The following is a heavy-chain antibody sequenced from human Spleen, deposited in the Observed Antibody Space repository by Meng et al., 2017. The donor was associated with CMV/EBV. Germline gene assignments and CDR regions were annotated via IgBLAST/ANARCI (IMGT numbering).Heavy chain of an antibody. J-gene: IGHJ4*02. D-gene: IGHD2-2*01. CDR1: GGSISSSSYY. Sequence: LRRRESGPGVVKPSETLSLTCTVSGGSISSSSYYWGWIRQPPGKGLEWIGSIYYSGSTYYNPSLKSRVTISVDTSKNQFSLKLSSVTAADTAVYYCAKISRGEFDYWGQGTLVTVSS. CDR2: IYYSGST. V-gene: IGHV4-39*07. CDR3: AKISRGEFDY.